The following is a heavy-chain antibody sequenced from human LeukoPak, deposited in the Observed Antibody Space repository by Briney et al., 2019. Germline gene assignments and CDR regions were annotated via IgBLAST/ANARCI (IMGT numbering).Heavy chain of an antibody. CDR2: INWNGGNT. V-gene: IGHV3-20*04. D-gene: IGHD4-11*01. CDR1: GFTFSSYG. CDR3: AKSEGFNSNYVFDY. J-gene: IGHJ4*02. Sequence: GGSLRLSRAASGFTFSSYGMNWVRQAPGKGLEWVSGINWNGGNTGYADSVKGRFTISRDNAKNSLYLQMNSLRVEDTAVYYCAKSEGFNSNYVFDYWGQGSLVTVSS.